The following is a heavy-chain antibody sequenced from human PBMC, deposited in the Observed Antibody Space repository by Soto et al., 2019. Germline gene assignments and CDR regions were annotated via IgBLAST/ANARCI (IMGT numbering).Heavy chain of an antibody. D-gene: IGHD2-15*01. CDR1: WVSLTTSGVG. J-gene: IGHJ4*02. Sequence: SRPTLVNPTQTLTLTCTLSWVSLTTSGVGVGWIRQPPGKALEWLALIYWDDDKRFSPSLKSRLVITRDTSKNQVVMTMTDMAPVDTAIYYCAHRQRTVVVGAPFDLWGQGSQVTVS. CDR2: IYWDDDK. CDR3: AHRQRTVVVGAPFDL. V-gene: IGHV2-5*02.